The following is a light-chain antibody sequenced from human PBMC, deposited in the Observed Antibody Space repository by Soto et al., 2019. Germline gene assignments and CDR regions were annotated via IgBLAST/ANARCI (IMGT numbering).Light chain of an antibody. J-gene: IGKJ5*01. CDR3: QQYSNWPLIT. CDR2: KAS. CDR1: QSISSW. Sequence: DIQMTQSPSTLSASVGDRVTISCRASQSISSWLAWYQQKPGKAPKLLIYKASNLESGVPSRFSGSGFGTEFTLTISSLQSEDFAVYYCQQYSNWPLITFGQGTRLEIK. V-gene: IGKV1-5*03.